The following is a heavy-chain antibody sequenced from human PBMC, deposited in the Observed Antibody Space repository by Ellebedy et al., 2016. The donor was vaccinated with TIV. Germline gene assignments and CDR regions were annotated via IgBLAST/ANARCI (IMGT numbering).Heavy chain of an antibody. Sequence: AASVKVSCKASGYTFTGYYMHWVRQAPGQGLEWMGWINPNSGATNYVQKFQGRVTMTRDTSITTAYMELRRLTSDDTAVYYCARASSSYNWFDPWGQGTLVTVSS. J-gene: IGHJ5*02. CDR3: ARASSSYNWFDP. V-gene: IGHV1-2*02. CDR1: GYTFTGYY. D-gene: IGHD2-2*01. CDR2: INPNSGAT.